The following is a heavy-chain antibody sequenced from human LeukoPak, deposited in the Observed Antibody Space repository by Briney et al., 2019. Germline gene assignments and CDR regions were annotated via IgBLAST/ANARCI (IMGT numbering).Heavy chain of an antibody. J-gene: IGHJ5*02. Sequence: GGSLRLSCTASGFTFSNYGMHWVRQAPGKGLEWVAVISYDGSNKYYADSVKGRFTISRDNSKNTLYLQMNSLRAEDTAVYYCARDRQTYYDFWSGYYRGENWFDHWGQGTLVTVSS. V-gene: IGHV3-30*03. D-gene: IGHD3-3*01. CDR3: ARDRQTYYDFWSGYYRGENWFDH. CDR1: GFTFSNYG. CDR2: ISYDGSNK.